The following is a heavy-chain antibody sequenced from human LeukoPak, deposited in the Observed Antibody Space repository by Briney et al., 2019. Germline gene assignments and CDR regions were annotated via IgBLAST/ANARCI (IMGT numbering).Heavy chain of an antibody. D-gene: IGHD1-1*01. CDR1: GFTFSHYA. CDR2: ISFDGANK. CDR3: VKDRYDY. V-gene: IGHV3-30*14. Sequence: GGSLRLSCAASGFTFSHYAMHWVRQAPGKGLEWVAIISFDGANKDYAESVKGRFTISRDNSKNTLYLQMSSLRPEDTAIYYCVKDRYDYWGQGTLVTVSS. J-gene: IGHJ4*02.